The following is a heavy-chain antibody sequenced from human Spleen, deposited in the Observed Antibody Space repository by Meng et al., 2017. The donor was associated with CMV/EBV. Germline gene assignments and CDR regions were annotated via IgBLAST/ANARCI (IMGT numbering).Heavy chain of an antibody. Sequence: GESLKISCAASGFTFTGYYMSWIRQAPGKGLEWVSSINVSGGSIYYADSLKGRVTISRDNAKNSVYLQMNSLRAEDTAVYYCARTRGFLFDHWGQGTTVTVSS. CDR3: ARTRGFLFDH. J-gene: IGHJ6*02. D-gene: IGHD2-21*01. CDR2: INVSGGSI. V-gene: IGHV3-11*01. CDR1: GFTFTGYY.